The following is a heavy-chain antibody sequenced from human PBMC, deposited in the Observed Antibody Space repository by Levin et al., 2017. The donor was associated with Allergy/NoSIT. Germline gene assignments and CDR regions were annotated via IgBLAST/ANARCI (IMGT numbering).Heavy chain of an antibody. V-gene: IGHV4-59*01. CDR1: GGSISSYY. Sequence: SQTLSLTCTVSGGSISSYYWSWIRQPPEKGLEWIGNIHYTGSTNYNPSLKSRVTMSVDTSKNQFSLKVSSVTAADTAVYYCARAIYGDGMDVWGQGTTVTVSS. CDR3: ARAIYGDGMDV. J-gene: IGHJ6*02. D-gene: IGHD4-17*01. CDR2: IHYTGST.